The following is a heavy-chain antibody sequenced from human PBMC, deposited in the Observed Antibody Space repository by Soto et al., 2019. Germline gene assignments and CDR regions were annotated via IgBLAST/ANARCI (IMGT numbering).Heavy chain of an antibody. J-gene: IGHJ6*02. CDR2: ISGSGGST. Sequence: GGSLRISCAASGFTFSSYAMSWVRQAPGKGLEWVSAISGSGGSTYYADSVKGRFTISRDNSKNTLYLQMNSLRAEDTAVYYCAKDTYYDFWSGSWDYYYYYGMDVWGQGTTVTVSS. CDR1: GFTFSSYA. V-gene: IGHV3-23*01. CDR3: AKDTYYDFWSGSWDYYYYYGMDV. D-gene: IGHD3-3*01.